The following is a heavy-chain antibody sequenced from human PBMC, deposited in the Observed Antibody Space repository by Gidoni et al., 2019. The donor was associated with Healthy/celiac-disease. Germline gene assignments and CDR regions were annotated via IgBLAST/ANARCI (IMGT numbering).Heavy chain of an antibody. J-gene: IGHJ4*02. V-gene: IGHV3-48*02. CDR2: ISSSSSTI. Sequence: EVQLVESGGGLVQPGGSLGLSCAASGFTLRSSRMNWVCQAPGTGLEWVSDISSSSSTIYYADSVKGRFTISRDNAKTSLYRQMNSLRDEDTSVYYCARDGSTLSRIAVAGFDYWGQGTLVTVSA. CDR3: ARDGSTLSRIAVAGFDY. D-gene: IGHD6-19*01. CDR1: GFTLRSSR.